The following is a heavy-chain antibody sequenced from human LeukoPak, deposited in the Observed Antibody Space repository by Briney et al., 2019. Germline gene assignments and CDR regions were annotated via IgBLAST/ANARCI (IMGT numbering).Heavy chain of an antibody. V-gene: IGHV3-53*04. J-gene: IGHJ5*02. CDR2: IYSGGST. CDR3: ARASSGWYGEWFDP. CDR1: GFTVSSNY. Sequence: GGSLRLSCAASGFTVSSNYMSWVRQAPGKGLEWVSVIYSGGSTYYADSVKGRFTISRHNSKNTLYLQMNSLRAEDTAVYYCARASSGWYGEWFDPWGQGILVTVSS. D-gene: IGHD6-19*01.